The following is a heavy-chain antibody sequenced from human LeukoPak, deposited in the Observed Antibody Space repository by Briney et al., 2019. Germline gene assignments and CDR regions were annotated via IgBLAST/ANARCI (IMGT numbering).Heavy chain of an antibody. J-gene: IGHJ6*03. CDR1: GFTFSSYA. Sequence: PGGSLRLSCAASGFTFSSYAMHWVRQAPGKGLEYVSAISSNGGSTYYANSVKGRFTISRDNSKNTLYLQMGSLRAEDMAVYYCARGNYGNYFLAGYYYYYMDVWGKGTTVTVSS. D-gene: IGHD2/OR15-2a*01. V-gene: IGHV3-64*01. CDR3: ARGNYGNYFLAGYYYYYMDV. CDR2: ISSNGGST.